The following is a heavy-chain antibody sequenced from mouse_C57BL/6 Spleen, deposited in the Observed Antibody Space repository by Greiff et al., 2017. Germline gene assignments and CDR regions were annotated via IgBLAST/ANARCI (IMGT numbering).Heavy chain of an antibody. CDR1: GYTFTSYW. CDR2: IDPSDSYT. J-gene: IGHJ1*03. CDR3: ARGLPPGYFDV. D-gene: IGHD3-1*01. Sequence: QVQLQQPGAELVMPGASVKLSCKASGYTFTSYWMHWVKQRPGQGLEWIGEIDPSDSYTNYNQKFKGKSTLTVDKSSSTAYMQLSSLTSEDSAVYYCARGLPPGYFDVWGTGTTVTVSS. V-gene: IGHV1-69*01.